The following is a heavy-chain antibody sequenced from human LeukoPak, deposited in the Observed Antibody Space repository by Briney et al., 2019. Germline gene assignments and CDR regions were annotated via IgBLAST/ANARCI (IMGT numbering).Heavy chain of an antibody. CDR1: GFTFSSYS. J-gene: IGHJ6*03. CDR2: ISSSSSYI. Sequence: PGGSLRLSCAASGFTFSSYSMNWVRQAPGEGLEWVSSISSSSSYIYYADSVKGRFTISRDNAKNSLYLQMNSLRVEDTAVYYCANQLSVVPAAILDYYYMDVWGKGTTVTVSS. V-gene: IGHV3-21*01. D-gene: IGHD2-2*01. CDR3: ANQLSVVPAAILDYYYMDV.